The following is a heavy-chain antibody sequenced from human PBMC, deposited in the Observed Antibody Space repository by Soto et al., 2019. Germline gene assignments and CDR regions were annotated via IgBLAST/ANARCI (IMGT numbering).Heavy chain of an antibody. Sequence: SVKVSCKASGCTFSSYAISCVRQAPGQGLEWMGGIIPIFGTANYAQKFQGRVTITADKSTSTAYMELSSLRSEDTAVYYCARGRDFGNWFDPWGQGTLVTVSS. D-gene: IGHD3-10*01. CDR1: GCTFSSYA. V-gene: IGHV1-69*06. CDR2: IIPIFGTA. CDR3: ARGRDFGNWFDP. J-gene: IGHJ5*02.